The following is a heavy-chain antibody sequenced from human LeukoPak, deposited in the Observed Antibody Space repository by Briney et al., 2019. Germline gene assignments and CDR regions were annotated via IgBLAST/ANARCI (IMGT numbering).Heavy chain of an antibody. CDR3: AKGTSSQARDWGYDILTGYLY. CDR1: GFTFSSYE. CDR2: ISSSGSTI. D-gene: IGHD3-9*01. V-gene: IGHV3-48*03. Sequence: PGGSLRLSCAASGFTFSSYEMNWVRQAPGKGLEWVSYISSSGSTIYYADSVKGRFTISRDNSKNTLYLQMNSLRAEDTAVYYCAKGTSSQARDWGYDILTGYLYWGQGTLVTVSS. J-gene: IGHJ4*02.